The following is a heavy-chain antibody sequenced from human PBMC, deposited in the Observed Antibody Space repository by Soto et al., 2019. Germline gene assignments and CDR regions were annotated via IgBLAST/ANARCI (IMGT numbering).Heavy chain of an antibody. D-gene: IGHD5-12*01. CDR2: ISAYNGNT. CDR1: DYTFTNYG. CDR3: ARVILDWQKWLESPPENNFDY. V-gene: IGHV1-18*04. J-gene: IGHJ4*02. Sequence: GXSVKVSCKASDYTFTNYGSRLVRQAPGQGLEWMGWISAYNGNTNYAQKLQGRVTMTTDTSTSTAYMELRSLRSDDKAVYYCARVILDWQKWLESPPENNFDYWGQGTLVTVSS.